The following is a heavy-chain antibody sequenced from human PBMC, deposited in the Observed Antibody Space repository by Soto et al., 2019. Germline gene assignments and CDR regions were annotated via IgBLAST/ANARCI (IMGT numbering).Heavy chain of an antibody. Sequence: QVQLQESGPGLVKPSETLSVTCTVSGGSVTGFYWSWIRQPPGKGLEWIGYIFHSGSSNYHPSLKGRVTISVDTSKSQISLRLTSVTAADTAVYYCARASGLGVAHIDYWGQGTLVTVSS. CDR1: GGSVTGFY. D-gene: IGHD6-19*01. CDR3: ARASGLGVAHIDY. V-gene: IGHV4-59*02. J-gene: IGHJ4*02. CDR2: IFHSGSS.